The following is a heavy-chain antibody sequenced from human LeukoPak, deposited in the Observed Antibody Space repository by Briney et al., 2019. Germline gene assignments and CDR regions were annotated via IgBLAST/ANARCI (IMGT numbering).Heavy chain of an antibody. CDR3: SSSYCGGDGYWGGYFDY. Sequence: PGRSLRLSCTGSGXTFGDYGMSWVRQAPGKGPEWVGFIRSKAYGGTTEYAASVKGRFTISRDDSKSIAYLQMNSLKTEDTAVYYCSSSYCGGDGYWGGYFDYWGQGTLVTVSS. J-gene: IGHJ4*02. V-gene: IGHV3-49*04. CDR1: GXTFGDYG. CDR2: IRSKAYGGTT. D-gene: IGHD2-21*02.